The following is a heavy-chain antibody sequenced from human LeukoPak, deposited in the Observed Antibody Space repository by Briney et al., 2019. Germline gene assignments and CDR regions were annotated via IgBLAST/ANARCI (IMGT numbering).Heavy chain of an antibody. J-gene: IGHJ4*02. Sequence: ASVKVSCKASGYTFTGHYMHWVRQAPGQGLEWMGWINPNSGGTIYAQKFQGRVTMTRDTSISTAYMELSRLRSDDTAVYYCARDVTNYDILTGYYQTFDYWGQGTLVTVSS. CDR3: ARDVTNYDILTGYYQTFDY. V-gene: IGHV1-2*02. CDR2: INPNSGGT. D-gene: IGHD3-9*01. CDR1: GYTFTGHY.